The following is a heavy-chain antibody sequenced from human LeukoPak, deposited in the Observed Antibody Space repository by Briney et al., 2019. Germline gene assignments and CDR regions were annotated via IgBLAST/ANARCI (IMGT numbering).Heavy chain of an antibody. J-gene: IGHJ6*02. CDR1: GFTFSSYG. CDR3: AKAGYSSGWTRYYGMDV. D-gene: IGHD6-19*01. CDR2: IRYDGSNK. Sequence: QTGGSLRLSCAASGFTFSSYGMHWVRQAPGKGLEWVAFIRYDGSNKYYADSVKGRFTISRDNSNNTLYLQMNSLRPDDTAVYYCAKAGYSSGWTRYYGMDVWGQGTTVAVSS. V-gene: IGHV3-30*02.